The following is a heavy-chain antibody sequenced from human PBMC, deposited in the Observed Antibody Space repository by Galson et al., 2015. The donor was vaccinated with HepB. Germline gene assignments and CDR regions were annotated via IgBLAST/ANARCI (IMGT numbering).Heavy chain of an antibody. CDR3: ARGLGRSSSG. Sequence: ETLSLTCAVYGGSFSGYYRSWIRQPPGKGLEWIGEINHSGSTNYNPSLKSRVTISVDTSKNQFSLKLSSVTAADTAVYYCARGLGRSSSGWGQGTLVTVSS. J-gene: IGHJ4*02. CDR2: INHSGST. CDR1: GGSFSGYY. V-gene: IGHV4-34*01. D-gene: IGHD6-25*01.